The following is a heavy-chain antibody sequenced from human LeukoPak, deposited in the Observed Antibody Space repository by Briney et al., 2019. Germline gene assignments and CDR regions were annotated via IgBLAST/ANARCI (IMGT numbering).Heavy chain of an antibody. D-gene: IGHD5-12*01. J-gene: IGHJ4*02. CDR2: ISSSGSTI. Sequence: GGSLRLSCAASGFTFSSYEMSWVRQAPGKGLEWVSYISSSGSTIYYADSVKGRFTISRDNAKNSLYLQMNSLRAEDTAVYYCAKGDRIVATIIGFDYWGQGTLVTVSS. CDR3: AKGDRIVATIIGFDY. CDR1: GFTFSSYE. V-gene: IGHV3-48*03.